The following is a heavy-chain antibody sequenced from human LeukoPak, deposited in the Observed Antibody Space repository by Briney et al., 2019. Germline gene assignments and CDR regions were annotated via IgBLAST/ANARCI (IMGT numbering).Heavy chain of an antibody. Sequence: PSETLSLTCTVSGGSISNYYWSWIRQPPGKGLEWIGEINHSGSTNYNPSLKSRVTISVDTSKNQFSLKLSSVTAADTAVYYCASDDSQVRLAVATSWGQGTLVTVSS. J-gene: IGHJ4*02. D-gene: IGHD5-12*01. V-gene: IGHV4-34*01. CDR1: GGSISNYY. CDR3: ASDDSQVRLAVATS. CDR2: INHSGST.